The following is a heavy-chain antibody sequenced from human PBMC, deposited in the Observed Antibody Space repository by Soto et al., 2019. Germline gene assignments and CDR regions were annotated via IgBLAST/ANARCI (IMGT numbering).Heavy chain of an antibody. CDR1: GAPISGGDYH. CDR3: ARGSAAKRYFDL. D-gene: IGHD5-18*01. J-gene: IGHJ2*01. V-gene: IGHV4-30-4*01. CDR2: IFPSGAT. Sequence: QVQLQESGPGLVKPSQTLSLMCTVSGAPISGGDYHWSWIRQPPGKGLVRIGYIFPSGATHYNSSLGSRITMSVETSKSHFSLKLTSVTAADTAVYFCARGSAAKRYFDLWGRGTLVTVSS.